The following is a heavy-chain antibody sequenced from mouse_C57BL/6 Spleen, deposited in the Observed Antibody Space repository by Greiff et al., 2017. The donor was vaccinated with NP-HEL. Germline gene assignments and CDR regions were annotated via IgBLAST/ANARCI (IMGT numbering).Heavy chain of an antibody. CDR3: ARYGYDERTNGY. J-gene: IGHJ2*01. Sequence: QVQLKQPGAELVKPGASVKLSCKASGYTFTSYWMHWVKQRPGQGLEWIGMIHPNSGSTNYNEKFKSKATLTVDKSSSTAYMQLSSLTSEDATVYYGARYGYDERTNGYWGQGTTLTVSS. V-gene: IGHV1-64*01. D-gene: IGHD2-2*01. CDR1: GYTFTSYW. CDR2: IHPNSGST.